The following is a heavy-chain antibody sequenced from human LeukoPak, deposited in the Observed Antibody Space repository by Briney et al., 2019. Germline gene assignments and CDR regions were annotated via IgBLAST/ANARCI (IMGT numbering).Heavy chain of an antibody. J-gene: IGHJ4*02. CDR1: GGSISSYY. V-gene: IGHV4-59*01. CDR2: IYYSGST. CDR3: ASLGHCSGGSCYYFDY. D-gene: IGHD2-15*01. Sequence: SETLSLTCTVSGGSISSYYWSWIRQPPGKGLEWIGYIYYSGSTNYNPSLKSRVTISVDTSKNQFSQKLSSVTAADTAVYYCASLGHCSGGSCYYFDYWGQGTLVTVSS.